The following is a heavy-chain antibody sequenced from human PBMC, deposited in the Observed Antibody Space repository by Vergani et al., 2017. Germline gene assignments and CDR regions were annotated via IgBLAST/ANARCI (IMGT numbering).Heavy chain of an antibody. V-gene: IGHV5-51*01. J-gene: IGHJ4*02. D-gene: IGHD3-22*01. Sequence: EVQLVQSGAEVKKPGESLTISCQLSGYSFTNYWIGSVRQMPGKGLEWMGIIHPADSDTRYSPSVQGQVTISVDKSIRTAYLQRSSLRPSNSAMYYCARLYGRDSSGSKYFDYWGQGTLVTVSS. CDR2: IHPADSDT. CDR1: GYSFTNYW. CDR3: ARLYGRDSSGSKYFDY.